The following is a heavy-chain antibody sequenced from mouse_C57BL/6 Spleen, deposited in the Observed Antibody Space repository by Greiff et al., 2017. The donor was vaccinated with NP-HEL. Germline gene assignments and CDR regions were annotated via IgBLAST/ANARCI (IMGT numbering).Heavy chain of an antibody. CDR1: GFTFSSYA. V-gene: IGHV5-4*01. Sequence: DVMLVESGGGLVKPGGSLKLSCAASGFTFSSYAMSWVRQTPEKRLEWVATISDGGSYTYYPDNVKGRFTISRDNAKNNLYLQMSHLKSEDTAMYYCARDLGDEGFDYWGQGTTLTVSS. CDR2: ISDGGSYT. CDR3: ARDLGDEGFDY. J-gene: IGHJ2*01. D-gene: IGHD3-1*01.